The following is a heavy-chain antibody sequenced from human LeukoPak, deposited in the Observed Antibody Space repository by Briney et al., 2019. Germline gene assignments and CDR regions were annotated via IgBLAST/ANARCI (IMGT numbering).Heavy chain of an antibody. CDR2: ISPSGGST. D-gene: IGHD3-3*01. V-gene: IGHV1-46*01. CDR1: GYTFTSYD. Sequence: GASVKVSCKASGYTFTSYDINWVRQATGQGLEWMGIISPSGGSTSYAQKFQGRVTMTRDTSTSTVYMELSSLRSEDTAVYYCARACRLEWFSVLIDYYYMDVWGKGTTVTVSS. J-gene: IGHJ6*03. CDR3: ARACRLEWFSVLIDYYYMDV.